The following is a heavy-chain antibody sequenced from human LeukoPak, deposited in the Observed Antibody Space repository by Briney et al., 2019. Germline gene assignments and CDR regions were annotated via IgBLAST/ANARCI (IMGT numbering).Heavy chain of an antibody. V-gene: IGHV1-24*01. J-gene: IGHJ6*02. CDR1: GYTLIELS. CDR2: FDPEDGET. D-gene: IGHD2/OR15-2a*01. Sequence: ASVKVSCKVSGYTLIELSMHWVRQAPGKGLEWMGTFDPEDGETIYAQKFQGRVTMTEDTSTDTAYMELRSLRSEDTAVYYCATETPKSEIAGDYFGMDVWGQGTTVTVSS. CDR3: ATETPKSEIAGDYFGMDV.